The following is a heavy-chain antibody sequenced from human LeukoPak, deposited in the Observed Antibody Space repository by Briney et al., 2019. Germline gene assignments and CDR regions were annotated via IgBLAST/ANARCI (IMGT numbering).Heavy chain of an antibody. CDR1: GGTFSSYA. V-gene: IGHV1-69*13. J-gene: IGHJ4*02. D-gene: IGHD3-3*01. Sequence: SVKVSCKASGGTFSSYAISWVRQAPGQGLEWMGGIIPIFGTANYAQKFQGRVTITADESTSTAYMELSSPRSEDTAVYYCARDLYDFWSGLDYWGQGTLVTVSS. CDR3: ARDLYDFWSGLDY. CDR2: IIPIFGTA.